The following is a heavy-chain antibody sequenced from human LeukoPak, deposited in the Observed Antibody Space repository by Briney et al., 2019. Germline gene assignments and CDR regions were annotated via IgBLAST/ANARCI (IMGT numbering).Heavy chain of an antibody. CDR3: ARDMDGVCYLDY. Sequence: SETLSLTCTVSGGSISSYYWSWIRQPPGKGLEWIGYIYYSGSTNYNPSLKSRVTLSVDTSKNQFSLKLSSVTAADTAVYYCARDMDGVCYLDYWGQGTLVTVSS. CDR2: IYYSGST. V-gene: IGHV4-59*01. J-gene: IGHJ4*02. CDR1: GGSISSYY. D-gene: IGHD2-8*01.